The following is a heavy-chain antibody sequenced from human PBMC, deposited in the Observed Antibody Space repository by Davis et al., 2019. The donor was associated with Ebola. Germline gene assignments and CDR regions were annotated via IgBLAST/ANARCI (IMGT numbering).Heavy chain of an antibody. CDR3: ARHPAAYYDFWSGYFPLFDY. Sequence: ESLKISCAASGFTVSSNYMSWVRQPPGKGLEWIGEINHSGSTNYNPSLKSRVTISVDTSKNQFSLKLSSVTAADTAVYYCARHPAAYYDFWSGYFPLFDYWGQGTLVTVSS. V-gene: IGHV4-34*01. D-gene: IGHD3-3*01. CDR2: INHSGST. J-gene: IGHJ4*02. CDR1: GFTVSSNY.